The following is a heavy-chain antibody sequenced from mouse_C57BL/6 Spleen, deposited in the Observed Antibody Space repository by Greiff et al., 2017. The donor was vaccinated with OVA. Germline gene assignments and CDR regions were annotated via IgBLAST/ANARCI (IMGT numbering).Heavy chain of an antibody. CDR2: ISSGGDYI. CDR3: TRESTTIVARWYFDV. J-gene: IGHJ1*03. Sequence: EVKLMESGAGLVKPGGSLKLSCAASGFTFSSYAMSWVRQTPEKRLEWVAYISSGGDYIYYADTVKGRFTISRDNARNTLYLQMSSLKSEDTAMYYCTRESTTIVARWYFDVWGTGTTVTVSS. CDR1: GFTFSSYA. D-gene: IGHD1-1*01. V-gene: IGHV5-9-1*02.